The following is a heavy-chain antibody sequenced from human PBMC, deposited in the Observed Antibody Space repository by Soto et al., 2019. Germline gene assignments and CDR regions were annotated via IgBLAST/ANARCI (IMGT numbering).Heavy chain of an antibody. D-gene: IGHD3-10*01. CDR1: AISFNTYG. J-gene: IGHJ5*02. CDR2: VTVTGGST. V-gene: IGHV3-23*01. CDR3: AGQRSPAGWFDP. Sequence: EVEMLESGGGLVQPGGSLRLSCAASAISFNTYGVTWVRQAPGKGLEWVSTVTVTGGSTYYADSVKGRFTISRDRSQYTVSLLLNSLRGEDTAIYDCAGQRSPAGWFDPWGQGTLVTASS.